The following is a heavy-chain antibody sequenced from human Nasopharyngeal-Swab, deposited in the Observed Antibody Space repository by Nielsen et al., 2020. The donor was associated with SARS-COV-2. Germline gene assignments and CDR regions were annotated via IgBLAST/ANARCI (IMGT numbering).Heavy chain of an antibody. CDR3: ARPARRGLNWFDP. CDR1: CFIFSTYA. CDR2: ISYDGSSD. V-gene: IGHV3-30-3*01. D-gene: IGHD3-22*01. Sequence: GGSLRLSCAASCFIFSTYAMHWVRPAPGKGLEWVALISYDGSSDYYAHSVKGRFTISRDNSKNTLYLQMNSLRGEDTAVYYCARPARRGLNWFDPWGQGTLVTVSS. J-gene: IGHJ5*02.